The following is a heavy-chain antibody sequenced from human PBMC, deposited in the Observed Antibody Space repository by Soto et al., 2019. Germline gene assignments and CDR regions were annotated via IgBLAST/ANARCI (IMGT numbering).Heavy chain of an antibody. Sequence: GGSLRLSCAASGFTFSTNAMSWVRQAPGKGLEWVSTITGSGGSTYYADSVKGRFTISRDNSKNTLFLQMNSLRAEDTAVYYCARYPYRGLLFAYWAQGSMV. CDR3: ARYPYRGLLFAY. V-gene: IGHV3-23*01. J-gene: IGHJ3*01. CDR1: GFTFSTNA. D-gene: IGHD3-16*01. CDR2: ITGSGGST.